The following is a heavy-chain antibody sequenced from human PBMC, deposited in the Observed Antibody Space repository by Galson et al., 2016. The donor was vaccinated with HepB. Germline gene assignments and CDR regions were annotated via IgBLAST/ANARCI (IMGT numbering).Heavy chain of an antibody. V-gene: IGHV3-7*03. CDR3: ARARDWGLPNHYFDS. J-gene: IGHJ4*02. CDR1: GFTFSNYW. CDR2: INQDGSEK. D-gene: IGHD1-26*01. Sequence: SLRLSCAAPGFTFSNYWVSWVRQAPGKGLEWVANINQDGSEKYYVDSVKGRFTISRDNAKNSLYLQMNSLRAEDTAVYYCARARDWGLPNHYFDSWGQGTLVTVSS.